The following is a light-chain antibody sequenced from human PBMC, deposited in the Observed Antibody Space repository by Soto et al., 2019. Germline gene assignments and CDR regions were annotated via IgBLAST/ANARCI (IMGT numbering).Light chain of an antibody. CDR2: GAS. V-gene: IGKV3-15*01. Sequence: EIKMTQSPGSLSVSPGERVTISCRASQTVGSDLAWYQQKPGQAPMLLSYGASTRATGIPARFSGSGSGTEFTLTISSLQSEDFAIYYCQQYTNWPRTFGQGTKVDI. CDR3: QQYTNWPRT. CDR1: QTVGSD. J-gene: IGKJ1*01.